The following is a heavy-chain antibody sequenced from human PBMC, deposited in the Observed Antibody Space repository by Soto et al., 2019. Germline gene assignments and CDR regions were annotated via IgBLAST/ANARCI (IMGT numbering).Heavy chain of an antibody. CDR3: ARGLTDRSIANPGKAQVHMDV. CDR1: GGSFSGYC. D-gene: IGHD2-21*01. CDR2: INHSGST. J-gene: IGHJ6*03. V-gene: IGHV4-34*01. Sequence: SETLSLTCAVYGGSFSGYCWSWIRQPPGKGLEWIGEINHSGSTNYNPSLKSRVTISVDTSENQFSLKLSSVTAADTAVYYCARGLTDRSIANPGKAQVHMDVWGKGTTVTVSS.